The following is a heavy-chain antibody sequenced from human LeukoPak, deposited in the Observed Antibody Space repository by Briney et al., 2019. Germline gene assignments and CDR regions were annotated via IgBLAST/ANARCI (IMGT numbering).Heavy chain of an antibody. CDR2: ITYDGSNK. CDR1: GFTFSSYA. V-gene: IGHV3-30-3*01. CDR3: ARDSNKLSGWYWSEDY. D-gene: IGHD6-19*01. J-gene: IGHJ4*02. Sequence: GGSLRLSCAASGFTFSSYAMHWVRQAPGKGLEWVAVITYDGSNKYYADSVKGRFTISRDNSKNTLYLQMNSLRAEDTAVYYCARDSNKLSGWYWSEDYWGQGTLVTVSS.